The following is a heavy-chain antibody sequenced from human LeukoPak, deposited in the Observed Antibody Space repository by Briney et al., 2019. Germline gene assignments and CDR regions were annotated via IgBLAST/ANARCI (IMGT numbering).Heavy chain of an antibody. V-gene: IGHV3-33*01. D-gene: IGHD3-22*01. Sequence: GRSLRLSCAASGFTFSSYGMHWVRQAPGKGLEWVAVIWYDGSKKYYADSVKGRFTISRDNSKNTLYLQMNSLRAEDTAVYYCASNYYDSSGYYSLFDYWGQGTLVTVSS. CDR3: ASNYYDSSGYYSLFDY. CDR2: IWYDGSKK. CDR1: GFTFSSYG. J-gene: IGHJ4*02.